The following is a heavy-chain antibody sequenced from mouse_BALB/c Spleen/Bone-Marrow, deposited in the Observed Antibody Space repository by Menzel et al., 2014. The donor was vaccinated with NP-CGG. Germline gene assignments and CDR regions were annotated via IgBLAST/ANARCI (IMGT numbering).Heavy chain of an antibody. CDR1: GFTFSSFG. CDR3: TRDHDYDWYFDV. D-gene: IGHD2-4*01. J-gene: IGHJ1*01. V-gene: IGHV5-17*02. CDR2: ISSDSDTI. Sequence: EVKLMESGGGLVQPGGSRKLSCTASGFTFSSFGMHWVRQAPEKGLEWVAYISSDSDTIYYADTVKGRFTISRDNPKNTPFLQMTSLRSEDTAMYYCTRDHDYDWYFDVWGAGTTVTVSS.